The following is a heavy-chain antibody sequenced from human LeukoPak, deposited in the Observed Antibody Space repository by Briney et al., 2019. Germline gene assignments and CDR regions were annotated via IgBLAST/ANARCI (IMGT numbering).Heavy chain of an antibody. J-gene: IGHJ4*02. CDR3: ARDRRCSSTSCYYFDY. Sequence: GGSLRLSCAASGFTFSSYWMTWVRQAPGKGLEWVAYIKQDGSEKYYVDSVKGRFTISRDNAKNSLYLQMNSLRAEDTAVYYCARDRRCSSTSCYYFDYWGQGTLVTVSS. V-gene: IGHV3-7*04. CDR2: IKQDGSEK. D-gene: IGHD2-2*01. CDR1: GFTFSSYW.